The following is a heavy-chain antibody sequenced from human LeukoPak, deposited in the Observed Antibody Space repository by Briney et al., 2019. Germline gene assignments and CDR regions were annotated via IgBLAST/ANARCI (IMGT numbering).Heavy chain of an antibody. CDR3: ARDPIRGDRYNFDF. J-gene: IGHJ4*02. V-gene: IGHV1-8*01. CDR1: GYTFTSYD. D-gene: IGHD3-16*02. Sequence: ASVKVSCKASGYTFTSYDINWVRQATGQGLEWMGWMNPNSGNTGYAQKFQGRVTMTRNTSISTAYMELSSLRAEDTAVYYCARDPIRGDRYNFDFWGQGTLVTVST. CDR2: MNPNSGNT.